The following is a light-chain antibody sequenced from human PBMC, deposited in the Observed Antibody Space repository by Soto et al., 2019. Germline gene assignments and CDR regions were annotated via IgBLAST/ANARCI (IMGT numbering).Light chain of an antibody. Sequence: DIQVTQSPSTLSVSVGDRVTITCRASQTISSWLAWYQQKPGQAPKLLIYRASTLKSGVPSRFSGSGSGTEFTLTISSLQPEDFATYYCQHYNSYPKAFGQGTKVDI. CDR1: QTISSW. J-gene: IGKJ1*01. V-gene: IGKV1-5*03. CDR2: RAS. CDR3: QHYNSYPKA.